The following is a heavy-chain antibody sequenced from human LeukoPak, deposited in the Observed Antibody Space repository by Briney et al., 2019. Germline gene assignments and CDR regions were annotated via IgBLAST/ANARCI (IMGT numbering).Heavy chain of an antibody. CDR1: GYTFTGYY. Sequence: ASVKVSCKASGYTFTGYYMHWVRQAPGQGLEWMGWISAYNGNINYAQKLQGRVTMTTDTSTSTAYMELRSLRSDDTAVYYCARAGHIVVVTAIPTEFDPWGQGTLVTVSS. D-gene: IGHD2-21*02. CDR3: ARAGHIVVVTAIPTEFDP. J-gene: IGHJ5*02. CDR2: ISAYNGNI. V-gene: IGHV1-18*04.